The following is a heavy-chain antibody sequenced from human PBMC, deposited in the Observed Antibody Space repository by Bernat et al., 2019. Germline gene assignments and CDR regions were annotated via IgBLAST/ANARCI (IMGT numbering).Heavy chain of an antibody. CDR3: ARGQGGGNSAYFDL. CDR1: GGSLSAYY. Sequence: QVQLQQWGAGLLKPSETLSLTCAVYGGSLSAYYWSWIRQPPGKGLEWIGEISHSETANYNPSLKSRVTISIDTSKNQISLKLSSVTAADTAVYYCARGQGGGNSAYFDLWGRGTLVIVSS. D-gene: IGHD4-23*01. V-gene: IGHV4-34*01. J-gene: IGHJ2*01. CDR2: ISHSETA.